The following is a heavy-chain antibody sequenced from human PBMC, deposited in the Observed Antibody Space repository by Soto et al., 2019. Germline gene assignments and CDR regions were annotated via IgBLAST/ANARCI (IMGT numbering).Heavy chain of an antibody. J-gene: IGHJ4*02. D-gene: IGHD2-15*01. CDR1: GYTFTGYY. CDR2: INPNSGGT. Sequence: ASVKVSCKASGYTFTGYYMHWVRQAPGQGLEWMGWINPNSGGTNYAQKFQGWVTMTRDTSISTAYMELSRLRSDDTAVYYCARERYCSGGSCPQFDYWGQGTLVTVSS. CDR3: ARERYCSGGSCPQFDY. V-gene: IGHV1-2*04.